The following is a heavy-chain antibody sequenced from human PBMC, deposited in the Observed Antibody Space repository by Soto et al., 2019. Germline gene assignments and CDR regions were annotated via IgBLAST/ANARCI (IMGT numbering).Heavy chain of an antibody. V-gene: IGHV4-34*01. CDR2: VKDGGST. Sequence: QVQLQQWGAGLLKPSETLSLTCTVNGGSLTGYYWSWIRQPPGKGLEWIGEVKDGGSTNYSPSLRGRVSISADTSNNHFSLRLNSVTAADTAVYFCARGQEGIVATNWDQGALVTVSS. J-gene: IGHJ4*02. CDR3: ARGQEGIVATN. D-gene: IGHD5-12*01. CDR1: GGSLTGYY.